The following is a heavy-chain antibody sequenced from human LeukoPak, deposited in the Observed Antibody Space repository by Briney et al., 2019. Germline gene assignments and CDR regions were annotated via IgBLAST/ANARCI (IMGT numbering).Heavy chain of an antibody. CDR1: GGSFSGYY. Sequence: PSETLSLTCAVYGGSFSGYYWSWIRQPPGKGLEWIGEINHSGSTNHNPSLKSRVTISVDTSKNQFSLKLSSVTAADTAVYYCARGLGSSSWYNWFDPWGQGTLVTVSS. CDR2: INHSGST. J-gene: IGHJ5*02. D-gene: IGHD6-13*01. CDR3: ARGLGSSSWYNWFDP. V-gene: IGHV4-34*01.